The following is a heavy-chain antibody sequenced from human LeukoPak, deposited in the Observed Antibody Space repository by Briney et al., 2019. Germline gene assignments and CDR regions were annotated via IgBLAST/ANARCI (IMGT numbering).Heavy chain of an antibody. V-gene: IGHV1-69*04. CDR3: ARDPSPAYYYGSGSYWLGY. Sequence: SVKVSCKASGGTFSSYAISWVRQAPEQGLEWMGRIIPILGIANYAQKFQGRVTVTADKSTSTAYMELSSLRSEDTAVYYCARDPSPAYYYGSGSYWLGYWGQGTLVTVSS. CDR1: GGTFSSYA. D-gene: IGHD3-10*01. CDR2: IIPILGIA. J-gene: IGHJ4*02.